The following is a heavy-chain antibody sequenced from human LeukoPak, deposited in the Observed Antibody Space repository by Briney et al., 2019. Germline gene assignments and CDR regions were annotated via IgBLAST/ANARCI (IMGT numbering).Heavy chain of an antibody. CDR3: ARAPLSDSSGWYYFDY. J-gene: IGHJ4*02. CDR2: ISYDGSNK. Sequence: GGSLRLSCAASGFTFSSHWMTWVRQAPGKGLEWVAVISYDGSNKYYADSVKGRFTISRDNSKNTLYLQMNSLRAEDTAVYYCARAPLSDSSGWYYFDYWGQGTLVTVSS. V-gene: IGHV3-30*03. D-gene: IGHD6-19*01. CDR1: GFTFSSHW.